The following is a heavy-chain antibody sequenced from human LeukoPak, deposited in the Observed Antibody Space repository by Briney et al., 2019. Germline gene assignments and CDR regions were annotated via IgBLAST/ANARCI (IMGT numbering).Heavy chain of an antibody. V-gene: IGHV1-24*01. CDR2: FDPENAET. D-gene: IGHD3-3*01. CDR1: GNTLRELP. Sequence: ASVKVSCKLSGNTLRELPIQWVRQAGGKGLEWMAGFDPENAETVYAQKFQGRVTMTEDTSTNTAYMELTSLTSDDTALYYCATRGSDFWSGFDFWGQGTRVTVSS. J-gene: IGHJ4*02. CDR3: ATRGSDFWSGFDF.